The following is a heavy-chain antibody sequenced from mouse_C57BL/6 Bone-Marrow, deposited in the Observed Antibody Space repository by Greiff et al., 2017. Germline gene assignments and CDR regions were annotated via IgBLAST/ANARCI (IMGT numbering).Heavy chain of an antibody. D-gene: IGHD1-1*01. V-gene: IGHV1-4*01. J-gene: IGHJ2*01. CDR3: ASPSTVVAYYFDY. CDR2: INPSSGYT. Sequence: QVQLQQSGAELARPGASVKMSCKASGYTFTSYTMHWVKQRPGQGLEWIGYINPSSGYTKYNQKFKDKATLTADKSSSTAYMQLSSLTSEDSAVYYCASPSTVVAYYFDYWGQGTTLTVSS. CDR1: GYTFTSYT.